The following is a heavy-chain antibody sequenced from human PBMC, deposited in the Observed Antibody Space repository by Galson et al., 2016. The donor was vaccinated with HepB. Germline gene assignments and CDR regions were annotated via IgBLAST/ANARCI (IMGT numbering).Heavy chain of an antibody. CDR3: AKDPGATVAGHPYYYYYMDV. J-gene: IGHJ6*03. CDR1: GFIFRSYA. CDR2: VSSSGGSST. D-gene: IGHD6-19*01. V-gene: IGHV3-23*01. Sequence: SLRLSCAASGFIFRSYAMSWVRQAPGKGLEWVSAVSSSGGSSTYYADSVKGRFTISRDNSKSTLYLQMNSLRAEDTAVYYCAKDPGATVAGHPYYYYYMDVWGKGTTVTVSS.